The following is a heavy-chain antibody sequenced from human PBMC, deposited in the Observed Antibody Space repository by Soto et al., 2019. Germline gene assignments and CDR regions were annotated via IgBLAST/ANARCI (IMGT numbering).Heavy chain of an antibody. CDR1: GGSISSYY. J-gene: IGHJ3*02. D-gene: IGHD6-19*01. V-gene: IGHV4-59*01. CDR2: IYYSGST. Sequence: PSETLSLTCTVSGGSISSYYWSWIRQPPGKGLEWIGYIYYSGSTNYNPSLKSRVTISVDTSKNQFSLKLSSVTAADTAVYYCAGTPVQTGAVADDAFDIWGQGTMVTVSS. CDR3: AGTPVQTGAVADDAFDI.